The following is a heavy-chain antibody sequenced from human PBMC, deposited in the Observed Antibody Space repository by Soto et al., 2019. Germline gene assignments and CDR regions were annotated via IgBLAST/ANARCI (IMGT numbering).Heavy chain of an antibody. J-gene: IGHJ3*02. CDR1: GFTFGDYA. D-gene: IGHD3-22*01. CDR2: IRSKAYGGTT. V-gene: IGHV3-49*03. Sequence: PGGSLRLYCTASGFTFGDYAMSWFRQAPGKGLEWVGFIRSKAYGGTTEYAASVKGRFTISRDDSKSIAYLQMNSLKTEDTAVYYCTREAHYYDSSGYLSDDAFDIWGQGTMVTVSS. CDR3: TREAHYYDSSGYLSDDAFDI.